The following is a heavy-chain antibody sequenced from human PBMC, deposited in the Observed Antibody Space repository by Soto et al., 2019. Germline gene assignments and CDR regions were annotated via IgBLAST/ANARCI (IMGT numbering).Heavy chain of an antibody. D-gene: IGHD3-16*02. CDR2: IFFGDSDT. J-gene: IGHJ4*02. CDR1: GSSLSTSW. V-gene: IGHV5-51*01. Sequence: GESLKISCKGSGSSLSTSWIAWARQMPGKGLEWVGVIFFGDSDTRYGPSFQGQVTLSVDKSITTAYLQWNSLKTSDTAIYYCARHYHGFDYWAREPRSPSPQ. CDR3: ARHYHGFDY.